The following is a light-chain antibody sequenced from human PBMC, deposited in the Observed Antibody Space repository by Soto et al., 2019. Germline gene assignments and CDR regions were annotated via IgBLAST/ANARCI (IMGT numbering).Light chain of an antibody. CDR1: SSDVGGYNY. CDR3: SSYTSSTTRV. J-gene: IGLJ3*02. CDR2: EVS. V-gene: IGLV2-14*01. Sequence: QAVVTQPASVSGSPGQSITISCTGSSSDVGGYNYVSWYQHHPGKAPKLLIFEVSNRPSGVSHRFSGSKSGNTASLTISGLQAEDEADYYCSSYTSSTTRVFGGGTKVTVL.